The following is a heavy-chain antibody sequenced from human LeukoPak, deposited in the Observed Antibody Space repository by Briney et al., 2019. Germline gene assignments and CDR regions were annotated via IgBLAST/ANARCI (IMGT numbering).Heavy chain of an antibody. CDR3: ARKSGEMADAFDI. CDR2: MSNSGENT. V-gene: IGHV3-33*05. D-gene: IGHD5-24*01. Sequence: GGSLRLSCAASGFTFSSYSMQWVRQTPGKGLEWVGIMSNSGENTFYGEAVKGRFTISRDNSQNTLYLQMNSLRAEDTAVYYCARKSGEMADAFDIWGQGTMVTVSS. CDR1: GFTFSSYS. J-gene: IGHJ3*02.